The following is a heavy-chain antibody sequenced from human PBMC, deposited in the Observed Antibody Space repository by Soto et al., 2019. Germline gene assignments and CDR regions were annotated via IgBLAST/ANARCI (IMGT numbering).Heavy chain of an antibody. D-gene: IGHD6-19*01. Sequence: QITLKESGPTLVRPTQTLTLTCTFSGFSLSTSGLGVGWIRQPPGKALEWLALIYWNDDKRYSASLKARLTITQDTSKNQVVLTMTNMDPVDTATYYCAHRPSGWYLFDYWGQGTLVTVSS. CDR1: GFSLSTSGLG. CDR3: AHRPSGWYLFDY. J-gene: IGHJ4*02. V-gene: IGHV2-5*01. CDR2: IYWNDDK.